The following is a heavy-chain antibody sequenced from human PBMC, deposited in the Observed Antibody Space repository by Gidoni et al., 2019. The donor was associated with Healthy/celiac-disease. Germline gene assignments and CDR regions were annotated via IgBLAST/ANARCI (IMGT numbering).Heavy chain of an antibody. D-gene: IGHD6-25*01. CDR2: ISWNSGSI. V-gene: IGHV3-9*01. J-gene: IGHJ6*02. CDR1: GFPFDDYA. CDR3: AKDGSYYYGMDV. Sequence: EVQLVESGGGLVQPGRSLRLSCAASGFPFDDYAMHWVRQAPGKGLEWVSGISWNSGSIGYADSVKGRFTISRDNAKNSLYLQMNSLRAEDTALYYCAKDGSYYYGMDVWGQGTTVTVSS.